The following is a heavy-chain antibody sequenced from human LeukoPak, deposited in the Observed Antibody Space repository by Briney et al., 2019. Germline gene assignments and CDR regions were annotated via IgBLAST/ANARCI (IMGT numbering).Heavy chain of an antibody. J-gene: IGHJ3*02. CDR1: GFTLSSYW. CDR3: ARSDNGFDI. D-gene: IGHD5-12*01. Sequence: SGGSLRPSCAASGFTLSSYWMHWVRQAPGKGLVWVSRINGDGSTTTYADSVKGRFTISRDNAKNTLYLQLNSLRAEDTAVYYCARSDNGFDIWGQGTMVTVSS. CDR2: INGDGSTT. V-gene: IGHV3-74*01.